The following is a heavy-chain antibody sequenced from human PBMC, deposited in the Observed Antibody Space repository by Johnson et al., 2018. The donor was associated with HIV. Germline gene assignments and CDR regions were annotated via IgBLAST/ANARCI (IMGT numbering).Heavy chain of an antibody. D-gene: IGHD3-10*01. CDR1: GFTFSSYG. CDR3: ARLPSWRGAFDI. V-gene: IGHV3-33*01. J-gene: IGHJ3*02. CDR2: IRYDGSNK. Sequence: QMLLVESGGGVVQPGRSLRLSCVASGFTFSSYGMHWVRQAPGKGLEWVAFIRYDGSNKYYADSVKGRFTISRDNSKNTLYLQMNSLRAEDTAVYYCARLPSWRGAFDIWGQGTMVTVSS.